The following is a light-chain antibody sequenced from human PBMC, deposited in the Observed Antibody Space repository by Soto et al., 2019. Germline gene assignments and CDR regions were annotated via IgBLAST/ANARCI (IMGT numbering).Light chain of an antibody. CDR3: RQRSNWPGIT. CDR2: DAS. J-gene: IGKJ3*01. CDR1: QSVSSY. Sequence: EIVLTQSPATLSLSPGDRATLSCRASQSVSSYLASYQQKPGQAPRLLIYDASNRATGIPARFSGSGSGTDYTLTIISLEHEEFADYYCRQRSNWPGITFGPGTKVDIK. V-gene: IGKV3-11*01.